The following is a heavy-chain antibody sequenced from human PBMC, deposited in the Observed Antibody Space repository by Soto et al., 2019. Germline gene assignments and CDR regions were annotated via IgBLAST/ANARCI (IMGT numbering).Heavy chain of an antibody. D-gene: IGHD2-2*01. J-gene: IGHJ6*02. CDR1: GFTFSSYA. Sequence: GGSLRLSCAASGFTFSSYAMSWVRQAPGKGLEWASAISGSGGSTYYADSVKGRFTISRDNSKNTLYLQMNSLRAEDTAVYYCAKGRLRDIVVVPAAYYYYGMDVWGQGTTVTVSS. CDR3: AKGRLRDIVVVPAAYYYYGMDV. CDR2: ISGSGGST. V-gene: IGHV3-23*01.